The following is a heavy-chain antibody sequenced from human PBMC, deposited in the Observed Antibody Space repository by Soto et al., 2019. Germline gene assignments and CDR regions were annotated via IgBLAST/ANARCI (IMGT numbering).Heavy chain of an antibody. CDR2: ISSSSYI. V-gene: IGHV3-21*01. CDR1: GFTFSSYS. J-gene: IGHJ3*02. Sequence: PGGSLRLSCAASGFTFSSYSMHWVRQAPGKGLEWVSSISSSSYIYYADSVKGRFTISRDNAKNSLYLQMNSLRAEDTAVYYCARGRYSSSPGAFDIWGQGTMVTVSS. D-gene: IGHD6-6*01. CDR3: ARGRYSSSPGAFDI.